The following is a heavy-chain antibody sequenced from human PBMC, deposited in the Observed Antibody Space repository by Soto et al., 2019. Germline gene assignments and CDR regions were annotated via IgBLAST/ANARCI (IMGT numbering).Heavy chain of an antibody. Sequence: SQTLSLTCAISGDSVSINSAALNWIRPSPSRGLEWLGRTYYRSKWYNDYAVSAKSRITINPDTSKNQFSLQLNSVTPEDTPVYYCPRALRYSSSSGNGMDVWGQGTTVTVSS. D-gene: IGHD6-6*01. CDR1: GDSVSINSAA. CDR2: TYYRSKWYN. J-gene: IGHJ6*02. CDR3: PRALRYSSSSGNGMDV. V-gene: IGHV6-1*01.